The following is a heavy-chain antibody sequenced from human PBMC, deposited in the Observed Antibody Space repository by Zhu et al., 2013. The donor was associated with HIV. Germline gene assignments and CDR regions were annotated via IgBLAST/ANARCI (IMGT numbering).Heavy chain of an antibody. Sequence: EVQLVESGGGLVQPGGSLRLSCAASGFTFSSYSMNWVRQAPGKGLEWVSYISSSSSTIYYADSVKGRFTISRDNAKNSLFLQMNDLKVEDTAVYFCAREDGIVGSTSHFDHWGQGTLVTVSS. CDR3: AREDGIVGSTSHFDH. V-gene: IGHV3-48*04. CDR1: GFTFSSYS. J-gene: IGHJ4*02. D-gene: IGHD1-26*01. CDR2: ISSSSSTI.